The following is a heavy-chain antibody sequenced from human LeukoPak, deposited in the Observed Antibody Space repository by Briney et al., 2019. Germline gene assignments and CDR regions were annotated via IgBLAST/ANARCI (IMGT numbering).Heavy chain of an antibody. J-gene: IGHJ4*02. CDR1: GFTFSSYW. Sequence: GGSLRLSCAASGFTFSSYWMSWVRQAPGKGLEWVANIKQDGSEKYYVDSVKGRFTISRDNAKNSLYLQMNSLRAEDTAVYYCASDRTPYCGGDCYFDYWGQGALVTVSS. CDR2: IKQDGSEK. V-gene: IGHV3-7*01. CDR3: ASDRTPYCGGDCYFDY. D-gene: IGHD2-21*02.